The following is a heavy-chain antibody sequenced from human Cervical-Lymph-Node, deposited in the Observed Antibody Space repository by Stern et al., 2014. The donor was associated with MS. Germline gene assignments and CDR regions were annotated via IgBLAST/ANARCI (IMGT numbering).Heavy chain of an antibody. D-gene: IGHD2-8*01. Sequence: MQLVESGGGVVQPGGSLRLSCATSGFAFASYDLHWVRPAPGKGLEWVAFISNDGSNKYYADSLKDRFIVSRDYSKKTLNLQINSLRREDTAVYYCALPGHFYTNAPDYWGQGTLVTVSS. CDR1: GFAFASYD. V-gene: IGHV3-30*03. CDR2: ISNDGSNK. CDR3: ALPGHFYTNAPDY. J-gene: IGHJ4*02.